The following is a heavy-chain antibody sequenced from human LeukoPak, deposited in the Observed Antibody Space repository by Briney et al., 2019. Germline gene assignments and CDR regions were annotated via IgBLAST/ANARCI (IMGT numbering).Heavy chain of an antibody. CDR2: ISAYNGNT. D-gene: IGHD6-13*01. J-gene: IGHJ6*02. V-gene: IGHV1-18*01. Sequence: ASVKVSCKASGYTFTSYGISWVRQAPGQGLEWMGWISAYNGNTNYAQELQGRVTMTTDTSTSTAYMELRSLRSDDTAVYYCARDRSSSWYVIDYYYYGMDVWGQGTAVTVSS. CDR3: ARDRSSSWYVIDYYYYGMDV. CDR1: GYTFTSYG.